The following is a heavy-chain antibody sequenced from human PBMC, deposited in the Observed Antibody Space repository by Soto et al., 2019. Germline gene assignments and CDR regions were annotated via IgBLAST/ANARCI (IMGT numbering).Heavy chain of an antibody. J-gene: IGHJ6*02. V-gene: IGHV4-34*01. Sequence: PSETLSLTCAVYGGSFSGNYWSWIRQPPGKGLEWIGEINHSGSTKYNPSLKSRVTISVDTSKNQFSLKLSSVTAADTAVYYCARTPYDYIWGSYGDVYYCAFDVWGQGTTVTVSS. CDR3: ARTPYDYIWGSYGDVYYCAFDV. CDR2: INHSGST. D-gene: IGHD3-16*01. CDR1: GGSFSGNY.